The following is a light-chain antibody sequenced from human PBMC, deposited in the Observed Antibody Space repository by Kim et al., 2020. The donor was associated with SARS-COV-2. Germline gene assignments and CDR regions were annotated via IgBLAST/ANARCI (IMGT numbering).Light chain of an antibody. Sequence: DIQMTQSPSSLSASVGDRVTITCRASQSISSYLNWYQQKPGKAPKLLIYAASSLQSGVPSRFSGSGSGTDFTLTISSLQPEDFATYYCQQINSTPITSGQGTRLEIK. J-gene: IGKJ5*01. V-gene: IGKV1-39*01. CDR3: QQINSTPIT. CDR2: AAS. CDR1: QSISSY.